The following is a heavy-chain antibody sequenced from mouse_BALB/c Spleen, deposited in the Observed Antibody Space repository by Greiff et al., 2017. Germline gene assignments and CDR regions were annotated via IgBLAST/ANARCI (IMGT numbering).Heavy chain of an antibody. D-gene: IGHD3-3*01. CDR2: IYPGGGYT. V-gene: IGHV1-63*02. Sequence: QVQLQQSGAELVRPGTSVKMSCKAAGYTFTNYWIGWVKQRPGHGLEWIGDIYPGGGYTNYNEKFKGKATLTADKSSSTAYMQLSSLTSDDSAVYFCARGHPEDAMDYWGQGTSVTVSS. CDR1: GYTFTNYW. CDR3: ARGHPEDAMDY. J-gene: IGHJ4*01.